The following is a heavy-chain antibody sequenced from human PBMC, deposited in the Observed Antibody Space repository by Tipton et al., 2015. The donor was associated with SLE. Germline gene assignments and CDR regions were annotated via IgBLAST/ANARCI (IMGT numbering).Heavy chain of an antibody. CDR2: INHSGST. D-gene: IGHD6-19*01. CDR1: GGSISSGGYY. Sequence: TLSLTYTVSGGSISSGGYYWSWIRQHPGKGLEWIGEINHSGSTNYNPSLKSRVTISVDTSKNQFSLKLSSVTAADTAVYYCARVIEALSSPNTKYSYGWYFDYWGQGTLVTVSS. V-gene: IGHV4-31*03. J-gene: IGHJ4*02. CDR3: ARVIEALSSPNTKYSYGWYFDY.